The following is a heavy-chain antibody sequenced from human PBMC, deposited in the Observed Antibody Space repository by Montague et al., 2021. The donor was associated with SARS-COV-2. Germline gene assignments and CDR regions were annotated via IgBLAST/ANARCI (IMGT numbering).Heavy chain of an antibody. Sequence: SETLSLTCAVYGGSFSGYYWSWIRQLPGKGLEWIGEINHSGSTNYNPSLKSRVTISVDTSKNQFSLKLSSVTAADTAVYYCARGRSYSSWYGVNWFDPWGQGTLVTVSS. J-gene: IGHJ5*02. CDR3: ARGRSYSSWYGVNWFDP. CDR1: GGSFSGYY. D-gene: IGHD6-13*01. V-gene: IGHV4-34*01. CDR2: INHSGST.